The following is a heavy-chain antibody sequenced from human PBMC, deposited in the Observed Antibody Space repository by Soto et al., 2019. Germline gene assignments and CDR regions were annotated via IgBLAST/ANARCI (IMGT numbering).Heavy chain of an antibody. CDR2: IYYSGST. Sequence: PSETLSLTCTVSGGSISSSSYYWGWIRQPPGKGLEWIGSIYYSGSTYYNPSLKSRVTISVDTSKNQFSLKLSSVTAADTAVYYCAKSGSGSYLDYWGQGTLVTVSS. D-gene: IGHD3-10*01. CDR3: AKSGSGSYLDY. V-gene: IGHV4-39*01. CDR1: GGSISSSSYY. J-gene: IGHJ4*02.